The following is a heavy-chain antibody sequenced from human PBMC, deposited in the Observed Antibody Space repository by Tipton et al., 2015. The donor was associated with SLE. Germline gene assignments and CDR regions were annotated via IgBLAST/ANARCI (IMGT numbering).Heavy chain of an antibody. CDR2: MNPNSGKK. D-gene: IGHD3-10*01. J-gene: IGHJ4*02. CDR3: ARGGDFDY. Sequence: QLVQSGAEVKKPGASVRVSCETSGYTFSTYDINWVRQATGQGLEWVGWMNPNSGKKGFAQKFQGRVTMTTDTSINTAYMEVTSLRSDDTAIYYCARGGDFDYWGQGTLVTVSS. V-gene: IGHV1-8*01. CDR1: GYTFSTYD.